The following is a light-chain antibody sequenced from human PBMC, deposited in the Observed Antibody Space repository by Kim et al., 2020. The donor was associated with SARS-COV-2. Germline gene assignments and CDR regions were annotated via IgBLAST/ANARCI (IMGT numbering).Light chain of an antibody. V-gene: IGLV1-44*01. CDR1: SSNIGSNT. J-gene: IGLJ1*01. CDR3: AAWDDSLNGYV. CDR2: SNN. Sequence: QSVLTQPPSASWTPGQRVTISCSGSSSNIGSNTVNWYQQRPGTAPKLLIYSNNQRPSGVPDRFSGSKSGTSASLAISGLQSEDEADYYCAAWDDSLNGYVFGTGTKVTVL.